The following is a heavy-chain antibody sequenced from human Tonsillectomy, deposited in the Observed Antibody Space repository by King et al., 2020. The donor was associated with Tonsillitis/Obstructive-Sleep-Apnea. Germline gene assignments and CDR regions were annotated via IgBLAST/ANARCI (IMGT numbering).Heavy chain of an antibody. V-gene: IGHV4-34*01. CDR3: ATGYCSSTTCSSTDWFDP. CDR1: GGSFSGYY. Sequence: HVQLQQWGAGLLKPSETLSLTCAVDGGSFSGYYWSWIRQPPGKGVEWSGEINHIVRTNYNPLLKSRVTISVDTSKNQFALTLSSVTAADTAVYYCATGYCSSTTCSSTDWFDPWGQGTLVTVSS. CDR2: INHIVRT. D-gene: IGHD2-2*01. J-gene: IGHJ5*02.